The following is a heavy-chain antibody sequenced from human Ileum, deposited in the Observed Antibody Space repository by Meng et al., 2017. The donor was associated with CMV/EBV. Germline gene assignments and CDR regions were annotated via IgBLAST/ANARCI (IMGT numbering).Heavy chain of an antibody. CDR3: ARIFCTTTDCYYDY. CDR2: INPNANAN. D-gene: IGHD2-8*01. V-gene: IGHV3-7*01. Sequence: GESLKISCAPSGFTFSNYWMSWVRQAPGEGPEWVANINPNANANYYVDSVKGRFTISRDNAKSSLFLQMASLRAEDTAVYYCARIFCTTTDCYYDYWGRGTLVTVSS. CDR1: GFTFSNYW. J-gene: IGHJ4*02.